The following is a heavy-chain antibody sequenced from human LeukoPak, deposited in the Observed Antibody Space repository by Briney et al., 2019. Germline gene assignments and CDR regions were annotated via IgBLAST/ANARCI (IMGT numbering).Heavy chain of an antibody. CDR2: MNCNNGGT. CDR3: ARDKAGAMGDFDY. V-gene: IGHV1-2*02. J-gene: IGHJ4*02. CDR1: GYIFTDYY. Sequence: ASVKVSCKASGYIFTDYYIHWVRQAPGQGLEWTGWMNCNNGGTNYAQKFRGRVTMTRDTSTSTGYMELNSLTSDDTAVYYCARDKAGAMGDFDYWGQGTLVTVSS. D-gene: IGHD5-18*01.